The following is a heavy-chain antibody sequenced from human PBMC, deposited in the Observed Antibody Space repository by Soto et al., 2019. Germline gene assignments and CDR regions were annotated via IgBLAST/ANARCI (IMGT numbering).Heavy chain of an antibody. J-gene: IGHJ4*02. CDR3: ARVWGDDSSGYYLDY. D-gene: IGHD3-22*01. CDR1: AFTFSSYE. CDR2: FSSSGSTI. Sequence: PGGSLRLSCAASAFTFSSYEMNWVRQAPGKGLEWVSYFSSSGSTIYYADSVKGRFTISRDNAKNSLYLQMNSLRAEDTAVYYCARVWGDDSSGYYLDYWGQGTLVTVSS. V-gene: IGHV3-48*03.